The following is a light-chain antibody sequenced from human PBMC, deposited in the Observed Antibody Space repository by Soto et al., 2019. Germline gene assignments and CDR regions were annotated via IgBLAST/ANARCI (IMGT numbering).Light chain of an antibody. J-gene: IGKJ1*01. CDR2: GAS. V-gene: IGKV3-20*01. CDR1: ETVSSSY. CDR3: QQYGSSRT. Sequence: DIVLTQSPGTLSLSPGDGATLSCRASETVSSSYLAWYQQKPGQAPRLLIYGASSRATGIPDRFSGSGSGTDFTLTISRLEPEDFAVYYCQQYGSSRTFGQGTEVDIK.